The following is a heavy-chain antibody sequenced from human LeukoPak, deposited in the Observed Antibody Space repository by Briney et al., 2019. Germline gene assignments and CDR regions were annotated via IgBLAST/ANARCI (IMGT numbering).Heavy chain of an antibody. CDR3: AKDRILTGYYPLYYFDY. Sequence: PGGSLRLSCAASGFTFSSYAMSWVRQAPGKGLEWVSAISGSGSSTYYADSVKGRFTISRDNSKNTLSLQMDSLRAEDTAIYYCAKDRILTGYYPLYYFDYWGQGTLVTVSS. V-gene: IGHV3-23*01. D-gene: IGHD3-9*01. J-gene: IGHJ4*02. CDR1: GFTFSSYA. CDR2: ISGSGSST.